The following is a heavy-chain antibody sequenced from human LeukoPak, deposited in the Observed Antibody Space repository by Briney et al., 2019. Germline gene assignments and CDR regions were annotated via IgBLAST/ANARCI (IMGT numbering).Heavy chain of an antibody. CDR2: IYYSGST. CDR1: GGSISSNNYY. Sequence: SETLSLTCTVSGGSISSNNYYWGRIRQPPGKGLEWTGTIYYSGSTYHNPSLKSRVTISVDTSKNQFSLKLSSVTAADTAVYYCARLVYYGSGSYHYYFDYWGQGTLVTVSS. J-gene: IGHJ4*02. D-gene: IGHD3-10*01. V-gene: IGHV4-39*01. CDR3: ARLVYYGSGSYHYYFDY.